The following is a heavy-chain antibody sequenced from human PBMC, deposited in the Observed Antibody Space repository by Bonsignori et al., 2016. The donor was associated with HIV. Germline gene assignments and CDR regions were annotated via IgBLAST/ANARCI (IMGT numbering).Heavy chain of an antibody. V-gene: IGHV4-59*01. J-gene: IGHJ6*03. CDR3: ARGAPTYDFWSGYSYYMDV. Sequence: WIRQPPGKGLEWIGYIYYSGSTNYNPSLKSRVTISVDTSKNQFSLKLSSVTAADTAVYYCARGAPTYDFWSGYSYYMDVWGKGTTVTVSS. D-gene: IGHD3-3*01. CDR2: IYYSGST.